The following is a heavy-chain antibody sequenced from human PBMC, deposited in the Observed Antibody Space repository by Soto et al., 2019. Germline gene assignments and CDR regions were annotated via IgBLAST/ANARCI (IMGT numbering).Heavy chain of an antibody. Sequence: QVQLVESGGGVVQPGRSLRLSCAASGFAFSTCAMHWVRQAPGKGLEWVALISYDGSNKYYADSVKGRFTISRDNSKKTXHLQMNSLRAEDTAVYYCVRDKRDLRFLEWSYYFDYWGQGTLVTVSS. CDR3: VRDKRDLRFLEWSYYFDY. CDR1: GFAFSTCA. D-gene: IGHD3-3*01. CDR2: ISYDGSNK. J-gene: IGHJ4*02. V-gene: IGHV3-30-3*01.